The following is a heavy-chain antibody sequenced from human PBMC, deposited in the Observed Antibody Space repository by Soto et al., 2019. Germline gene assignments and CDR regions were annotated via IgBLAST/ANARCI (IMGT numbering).Heavy chain of an antibody. V-gene: IGHV4-39*01. D-gene: IGHD3-10*01. CDR3: ANIYYGLSWFDP. CDR1: GGSISSSSYY. CDR2: IYYSGST. J-gene: IGHJ5*02. Sequence: SETLSLTCTVSGGSISSSSYYWGWIRQPPGKGLEWIGSIYYSGSTYYNPSLKSRVTISVDTSKNQFSLKLSSVTAADTAVYYCANIYYGLSWFDPWGQGTLVTVSS.